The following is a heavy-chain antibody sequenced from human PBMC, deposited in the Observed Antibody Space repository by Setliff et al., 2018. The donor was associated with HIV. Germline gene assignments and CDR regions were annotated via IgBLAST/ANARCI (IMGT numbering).Heavy chain of an antibody. V-gene: IGHV1-69*05. CDR3: ARGHSHGYGYSGSYGPFDI. D-gene: IGHD1-26*01. CDR2: IIPMFGTL. Sequence: SVKVSCKASGGTFSSYAINWVRRAPGQGLQWMGGIIPMFGTLNFAQKFQGRVTISTDDSTSTAYMELNSLRSEDTAVYYCARGHSHGYGYSGSYGPFDIWGQGTMVT. CDR1: GGTFSSYA. J-gene: IGHJ3*02.